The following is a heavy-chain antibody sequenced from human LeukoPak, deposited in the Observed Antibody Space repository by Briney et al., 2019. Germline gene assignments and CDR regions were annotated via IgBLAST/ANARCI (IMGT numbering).Heavy chain of an antibody. D-gene: IGHD5-24*01. J-gene: IGHJ4*02. Sequence: GGSLRLSCTASGFTLSSYEMTWIRQAPGKGLEWVSSIDYSGDTTYYADSVKGRFTISRDNSKNTLYLQLNSLRAEDTAVYYCARVGSGDAYKGERTIFDYWGQGTLVTVSS. CDR1: GFTLSSYE. CDR3: ARVGSGDAYKGERTIFDY. CDR2: IDYSGDTT. V-gene: IGHV3-23*01.